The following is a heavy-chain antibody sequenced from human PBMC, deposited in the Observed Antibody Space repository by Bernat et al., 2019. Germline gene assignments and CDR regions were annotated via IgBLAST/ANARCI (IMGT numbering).Heavy chain of an antibody. CDR2: INPSGGST. D-gene: IGHD2-2*01. CDR1: GYTFTSYY. Sequence: QVQLVQSGAEVKKPGASVKVSCKASGYTFTSYYMHWVRQAPGQGLEGMGIINPSGGSTSYAQKFQGRVTMTRDTSTSTVYMELSSLRAEDTAVYYCARDRCSSTSCLNWFDPWGQGTLVTVSS. V-gene: IGHV1-46*01. J-gene: IGHJ5*02. CDR3: ARDRCSSTSCLNWFDP.